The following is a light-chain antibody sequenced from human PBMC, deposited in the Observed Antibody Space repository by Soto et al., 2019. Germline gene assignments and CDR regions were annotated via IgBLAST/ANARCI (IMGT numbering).Light chain of an antibody. J-gene: IGKJ4*01. CDR3: QQYSSLPLT. CDR1: QTVPNSH. V-gene: IGKV3-20*01. CDR2: GAF. Sequence: EIVLTQSPATLSLSPGERATLSCRASQTVPNSHIRHLAWYHQKPGQAPRLLLYGAFNRAIGVPDRFSGRGSGTDFTLTIISLEPADMGVYYCQQYSSLPLTLGGGTRVE.